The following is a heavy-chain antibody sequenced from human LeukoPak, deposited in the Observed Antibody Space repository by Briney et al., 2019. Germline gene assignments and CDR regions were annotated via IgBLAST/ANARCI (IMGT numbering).Heavy chain of an antibody. V-gene: IGHV4-34*01. J-gene: IGHJ4*02. CDR2: INHSGST. CDR3: ARLSGYEIIDY. Sequence: PSETLSLTCAVYGGSFSGYYWSWIRQPPGKGLEWIGEINHSGSTNYNPSLKSRVTISVDTSKNQFSLKLSSVTAADTAVYYCARLSGYEIIDYWGQGTLVTVSS. D-gene: IGHD5-12*01. CDR1: GGSFSGYY.